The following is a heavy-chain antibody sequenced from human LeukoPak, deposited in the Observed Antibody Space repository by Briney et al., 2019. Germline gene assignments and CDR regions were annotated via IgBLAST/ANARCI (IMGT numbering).Heavy chain of an antibody. CDR1: GYTFTDNY. J-gene: IGHJ5*02. CDR3: ARGDSSDYLAVSS. D-gene: IGHD4-17*01. Sequence: ASVKVFCKASGYTFTDNYIHWVRQAPGQGLVWMEWINPYSGDTNYALKFQGRVTMTRDTSISTAYMELSRLRSDDTAFYYCARGDSSDYLAVSSWGQGSLVTVSS. CDR2: INPYSGDT. V-gene: IGHV1-2*02.